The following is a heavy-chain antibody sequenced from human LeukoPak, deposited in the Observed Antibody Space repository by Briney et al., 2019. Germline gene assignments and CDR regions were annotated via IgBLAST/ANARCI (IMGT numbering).Heavy chain of an antibody. D-gene: IGHD6-19*01. V-gene: IGHV4-61*08. CDR3: ARGSITQWLAYFDY. J-gene: IGHJ4*02. Sequence: SETLSLTCTVPGGSISSGDYYWSWIRQPPGKGLEWIGYIYYSGSTNYNPSLKSRVTISVDTSKNQFSLKLSSVTAADTAVYYCARGSITQWLAYFDYWGQGTLVTVSS. CDR2: IYYSGST. CDR1: GGSISSGDYY.